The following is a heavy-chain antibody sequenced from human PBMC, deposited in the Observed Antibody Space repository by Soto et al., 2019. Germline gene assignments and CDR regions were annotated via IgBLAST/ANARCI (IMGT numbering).Heavy chain of an antibody. Sequence: QVQLQESGPGLVKPSQTLSLTCAVSGGSISSGGYYWSWIRQHPGKGLEWIGYIYYIGSTYYNPSLTSRVTISVDTSKNQFSLKLSSVTAAGTAVYYCARDLRFGYYYVMDVWGQGTTFTVSS. V-gene: IGHV4-31*11. CDR2: IYYIGST. J-gene: IGHJ6*02. CDR3: ARDLRFGYYYVMDV. D-gene: IGHD3-10*01. CDR1: GGSISSGGYY.